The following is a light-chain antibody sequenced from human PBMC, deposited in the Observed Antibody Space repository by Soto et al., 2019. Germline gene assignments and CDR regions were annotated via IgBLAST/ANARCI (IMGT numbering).Light chain of an antibody. CDR2: TAS. CDR1: QGISSY. Sequence: DIQLTQSPSFLSASVGDGITISCRASQGISSYLAWYQQKPGKAPKLLIHTASTLQSGVPSRFSGSGAGAEFTLTISSLQPEDFATYYCQQRHSYPINFGQGTRLEIK. V-gene: IGKV1-9*01. J-gene: IGKJ5*01. CDR3: QQRHSYPIN.